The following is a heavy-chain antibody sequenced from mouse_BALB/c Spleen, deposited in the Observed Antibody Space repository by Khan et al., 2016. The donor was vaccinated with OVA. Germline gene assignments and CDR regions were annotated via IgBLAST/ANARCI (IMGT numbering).Heavy chain of an antibody. J-gene: IGHJ3*01. CDR2: ISNGGSYT. CDR3: ARQRFTSAAAWFAY. CDR1: GFTFSSYG. V-gene: IGHV5-6*01. Sequence: EVELVESGGDLVKPGGSLKLSCEASGFTFSSYGMSWVRQTPDKRLEWVATISNGGSYTYYPDSVKGRLTISRDNAKNTLYLQMSSLKSEDTAMYYCARQRFTSAAAWFAYWGQGTLVTVSA. D-gene: IGHD1-2*01.